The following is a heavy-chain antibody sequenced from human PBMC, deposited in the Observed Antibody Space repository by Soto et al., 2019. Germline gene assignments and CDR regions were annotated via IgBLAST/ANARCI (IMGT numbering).Heavy chain of an antibody. CDR3: ARHRKGYCSSTSCYYYYYYGMDV. J-gene: IGHJ6*02. D-gene: IGHD2-2*01. CDR1: GYSFTSYW. V-gene: IGHV5-10-1*01. CDR2: IDPSDSYT. Sequence: GESLKISCKGSGYSFTSYWISWVRQMPGKGLEWMGRIDPSDSYTNYSPSFQGHVTISADKSISTAYLQWSSLKASDTAMYYCARHRKGYCSSTSCYYYYYYGMDVWGQGTTVTVSS.